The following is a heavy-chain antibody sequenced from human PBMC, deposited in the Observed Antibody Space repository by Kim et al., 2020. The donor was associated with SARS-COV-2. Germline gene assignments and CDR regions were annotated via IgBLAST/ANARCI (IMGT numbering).Heavy chain of an antibody. J-gene: IGHJ4*02. D-gene: IGHD1-26*01. Sequence: SVKVSCKASGGTFSGYAISWVRQAPGQGLEWMGGIIPIFGTANYAQKFQGRVTITADESTSTAYMELSSLRSEDTAVYYCASLPEGAAHFDYWGQGTLVTVSS. CDR2: IIPIFGTA. CDR1: GGTFSGYA. CDR3: ASLPEGAAHFDY. V-gene: IGHV1-69*13.